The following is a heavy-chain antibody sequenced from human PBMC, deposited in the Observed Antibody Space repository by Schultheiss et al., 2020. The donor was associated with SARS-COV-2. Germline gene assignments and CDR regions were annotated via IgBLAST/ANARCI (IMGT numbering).Heavy chain of an antibody. CDR3: ARGDYDFWSGYYLYYYYGMDV. D-gene: IGHD3-3*01. CDR1: GFTFSTYG. J-gene: IGHJ6*02. Sequence: GESLKISCAASGFTFSTYGMHWVRQAPGKGLEWVANIWYDGSNKYYADSVKGRFSISRDNSKNTLYLQMNSLRAEDTAVYYCARGDYDFWSGYYLYYYYGMDVWGQGTTVTVSS. CDR2: IWYDGSNK. V-gene: IGHV3-30*02.